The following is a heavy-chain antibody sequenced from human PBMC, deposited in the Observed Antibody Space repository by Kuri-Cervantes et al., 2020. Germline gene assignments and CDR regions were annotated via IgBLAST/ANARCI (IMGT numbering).Heavy chain of an antibody. D-gene: IGHD1-1*01. CDR3: ARPTTGTTLFVEY. CDR2: IWYDGSNK. CDR1: GFTFSSYA. V-gene: IGHV3-30*04. Sequence: GGSLRLSCAASGFTFSSYAMHWVRQAPGKGLEWVAVIWYDGSNKYYADSVKGRFTISRDNSQNTLYLQMNTLRDEDTAVYYCARPTTGTTLFVEYWGQGTLVTVSS. J-gene: IGHJ4*02.